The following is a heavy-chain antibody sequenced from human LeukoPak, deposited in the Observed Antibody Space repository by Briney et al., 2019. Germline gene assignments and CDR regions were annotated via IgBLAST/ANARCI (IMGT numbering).Heavy chain of an antibody. CDR1: GFTVSSNY. Sequence: PGGSLRLSCAASGFTVSSNYMSWVRQAPGKGLEWVSVIYSGGSTYYADSVKGRFTISRDNSKNTLYLQMNSLRAEDTAVYYCAVGRWLQFFDYWGQGTLVTVSS. CDR2: IYSGGST. J-gene: IGHJ4*02. V-gene: IGHV3-53*01. D-gene: IGHD5-24*01. CDR3: AVGRWLQFFDY.